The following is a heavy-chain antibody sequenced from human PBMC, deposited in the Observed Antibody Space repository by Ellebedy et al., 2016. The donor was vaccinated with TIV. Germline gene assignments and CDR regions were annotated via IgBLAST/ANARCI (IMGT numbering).Heavy chain of an antibody. V-gene: IGHV4-4*07. CDR3: ARISSSSAYYFDY. Sequence: MPGGSLRLSCTVSGASISSYLWSRIRQPAGKGLEWVGRMSSSGSTNYNPSLKSRLTMSVDTSKNQFSLKLSSVTAADTAVYYCARISSSSAYYFDYWGQGNLVTVSS. J-gene: IGHJ4*02. CDR1: GASISSYL. CDR2: MSSSGST. D-gene: IGHD6-6*01.